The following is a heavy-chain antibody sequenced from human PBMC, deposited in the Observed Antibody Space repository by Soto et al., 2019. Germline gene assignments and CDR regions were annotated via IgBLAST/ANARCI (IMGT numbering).Heavy chain of an antibody. CDR1: GFTVSNAW. V-gene: IGHV3-15*01. CDR3: TTGSTSTKNY. CDR2: IKSKTDGGTT. Sequence: PGGSLRLSCAASGFTVSNAWVSWVRQSPGKGLEWVGRIKSKTDGGTTDYTAPVKGRFTISRDDSKNTLYLQMNSLKIEDTAVYYCTTGSTSTKNYWGQGTLVTVSS. D-gene: IGHD6-6*01. J-gene: IGHJ4*02.